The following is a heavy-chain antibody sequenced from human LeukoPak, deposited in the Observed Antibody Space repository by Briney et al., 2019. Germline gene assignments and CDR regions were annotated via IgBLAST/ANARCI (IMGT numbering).Heavy chain of an antibody. Sequence: GAAVKVSCKASGYTFTSYYMHWVRQAPGQALEWMGIINPSGGSTSYAQKFQGRVTMTRDTSTGTVYMELSSLRSEDTAVYYCARGGGYSSSKYYFDYWGQGTLVTVSS. J-gene: IGHJ4*02. CDR3: ARGGGYSSSKYYFDY. CDR2: INPSGGST. CDR1: GYTFTSYY. D-gene: IGHD6-13*01. V-gene: IGHV1-46*01.